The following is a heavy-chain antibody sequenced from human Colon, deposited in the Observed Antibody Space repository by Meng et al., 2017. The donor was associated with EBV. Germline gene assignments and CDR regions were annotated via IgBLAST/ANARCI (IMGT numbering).Heavy chain of an antibody. D-gene: IGHD3-16*02. CDR2: IYHSWST. CDR3: ARFDRISRLNFFDY. V-gene: IGHV4-30-2*01. CDR1: DDRVTSGCYS. J-gene: IGHJ4*02. Sequence: LQLHKLLLGVVCPTSILSLTCVVSDDRVTSGCYSCSWVRQPPVKRLDRIGYIYHSWSTEYNPSLKSRVSISVDTSKNQFSLKLSSLTAADTAVYYCARFDRISRLNFFDYWGQGTLVTVSS.